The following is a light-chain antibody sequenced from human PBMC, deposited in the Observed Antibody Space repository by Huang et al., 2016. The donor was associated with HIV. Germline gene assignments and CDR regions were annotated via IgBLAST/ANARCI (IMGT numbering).Light chain of an antibody. CDR3: QQRTNWPPIT. V-gene: IGKV3-11*01. J-gene: IGKJ5*01. CDR1: QSVNRY. CDR2: DAS. Sequence: EIVLTQSPTTLSLSPGERATLSCRASQSVNRYLAGYQQKPGQAPRLLIYDASNRATGIPARFSGSGSGTDFTLTISSLEPEDFAVYYCQQRTNWPPITFGQGTRLEIK.